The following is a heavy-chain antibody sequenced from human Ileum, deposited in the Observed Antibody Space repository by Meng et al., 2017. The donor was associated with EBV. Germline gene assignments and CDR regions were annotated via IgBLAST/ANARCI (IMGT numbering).Heavy chain of an antibody. Sequence: QVEPQRGGPGLAKPWGTRSLTCAGSGDSVSGSDWWSWVRQPPGKGLEWIGEVYHDGATNYHPSLKSRVTISLDKSKNEVNLHLNSLTAADTAVYFCARSSPIVRGLDYWGQGTLVTVSS. CDR3: ARSSPIVRGLDY. CDR2: VYHDGAT. D-gene: IGHD3-10*01. J-gene: IGHJ4*02. CDR1: GDSVSGSDW. V-gene: IGHV4-4*02.